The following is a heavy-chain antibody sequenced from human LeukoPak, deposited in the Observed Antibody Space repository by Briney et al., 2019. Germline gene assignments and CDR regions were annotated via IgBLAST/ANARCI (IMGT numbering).Heavy chain of an antibody. Sequence: SETLSLTCAVYGGSFSGYYWSWIRQPPGKGLEWIGEINHSGSTNYNPPLKSRVTISVDTSKNQFSLKLSSVTAADTAVYYCARVYIMVRGVTLYYFDYWGQGTLVTVSS. V-gene: IGHV4-34*01. CDR3: ARVYIMVRGVTLYYFDY. CDR2: INHSGST. J-gene: IGHJ4*02. CDR1: GGSFSGYY. D-gene: IGHD3-10*01.